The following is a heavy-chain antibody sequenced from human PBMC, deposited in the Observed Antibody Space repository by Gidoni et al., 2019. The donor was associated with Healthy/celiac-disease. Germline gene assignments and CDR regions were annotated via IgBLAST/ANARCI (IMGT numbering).Heavy chain of an antibody. J-gene: IGHJ4*02. V-gene: IGHV3-23*01. CDR3: AKDVTAFWSGYDY. D-gene: IGHD3-3*01. Sequence: EVQLLESGGGLVQPGGSLRLSCAASGFTFSSYAMSWVRQAPGKALEWVSAIIGSGGSTYYADSVKVRFTISRDNSKNTLYLQMNSLRAEDTAVYYCAKDVTAFWSGYDYWGQGTLVTVSS. CDR1: GFTFSSYA. CDR2: IIGSGGST.